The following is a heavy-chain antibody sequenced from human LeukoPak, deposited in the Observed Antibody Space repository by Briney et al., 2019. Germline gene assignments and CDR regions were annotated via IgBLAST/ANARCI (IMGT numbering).Heavy chain of an antibody. CDR2: ISVSGGT. V-gene: IGHV3-23*01. CDR3: AKDCSTTSCYLFDC. J-gene: IGHJ4*02. D-gene: IGHD2-2*01. CDR1: GFTFSSYA. Sequence: PGESLRLSCAASGFTFSSYAMSWVRQSPGEGLEWVSTISVSGGTYYADSAKGRLTISRDNSKNTLYLQMNSLRAEDTAVYYCAKDCSTTSCYLFDCWGQGTLVTVSS.